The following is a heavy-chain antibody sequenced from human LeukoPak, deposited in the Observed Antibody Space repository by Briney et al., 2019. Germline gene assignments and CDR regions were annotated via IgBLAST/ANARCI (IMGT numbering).Heavy chain of an antibody. CDR3: ARDPRLLWFGEPGDY. J-gene: IGHJ4*02. V-gene: IGHV3-66*02. D-gene: IGHD3-10*01. CDR1: GFTVSSNY. Sequence: GGSLRLSCAASGFTVSSNYMSWVRQAPGKGLEWVSVIYSGGSTYYADSVKGRFTISRDNSKNTLYLQKNSLRAEDTAVYYCARDPRLLWFGEPGDYWGQGTLVTVSS. CDR2: IYSGGST.